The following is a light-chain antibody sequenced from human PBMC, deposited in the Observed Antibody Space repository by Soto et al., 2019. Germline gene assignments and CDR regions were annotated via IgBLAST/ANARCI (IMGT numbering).Light chain of an antibody. CDR1: RSNIGSNP. CDR3: ATWDNGLNGWI. CDR2: SNN. V-gene: IGLV1-44*01. J-gene: IGLJ2*01. Sequence: QSVLTQPPSASGTPGQRVTIPCSGSRSNIGSNPVNWYQHLPGAAPQLLIQSNNQRPSGVPDRFSGSKSGTSVSLAISGLQPQDEADYYCATWDNGLNGWIFGGGTKLPVL.